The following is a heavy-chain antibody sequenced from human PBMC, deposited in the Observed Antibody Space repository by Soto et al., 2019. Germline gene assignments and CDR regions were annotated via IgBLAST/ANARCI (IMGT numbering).Heavy chain of an antibody. V-gene: IGHV4-30-4*02. CDR3: ARVPSPFDFYYAMDV. D-gene: IGHD3-16*01. Sequence: SATMPLTWPFSGYSIGSGNKYSGWTRRAPGKGLEWIGYIFSSGTTYYNPSLKSRLTMSLDTSQNQFSLKLNSVTAADTAVYFCARVPSPFDFYYAMDVWGQGTTVTVSS. CDR2: IFSSGTT. CDR1: GYSIGSGNKY. J-gene: IGHJ6*02.